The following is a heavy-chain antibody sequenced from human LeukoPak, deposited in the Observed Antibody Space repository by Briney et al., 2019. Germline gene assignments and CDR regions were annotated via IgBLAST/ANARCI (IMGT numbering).Heavy chain of an antibody. CDR2: ISSSSSYI. CDR1: GFTFSSYS. D-gene: IGHD3-10*01. V-gene: IGHV3-21*01. CDR3: ASLLWFGDDAFDI. Sequence: PGGSLRLSCAASGFTFSSYSMSWVRQAPGKGPEWVSSISSSSSYIYYADSVKGRFTISRDNAKNSLYLQMSSLRAEDTAVYYCASLLWFGDDAFDIWGQGTMVTVSS. J-gene: IGHJ3*02.